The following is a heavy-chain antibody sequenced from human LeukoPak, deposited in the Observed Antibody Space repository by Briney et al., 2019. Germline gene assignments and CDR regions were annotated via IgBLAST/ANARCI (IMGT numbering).Heavy chain of an antibody. CDR1: GYSFTSYW. Sequence: GESLKISCKGSGYSFTSYWNGWVRQMPGKGLEWMGIIYPGDSDTGYSPSFQGQVTISADKSIITAHLQWSSLKASDADMYYCARGDGYSGYEVDYWGQGTPVTVSS. J-gene: IGHJ4*02. D-gene: IGHD5-12*01. CDR3: ARGDGYSGYEVDY. CDR2: IYPGDSDT. V-gene: IGHV5-51*01.